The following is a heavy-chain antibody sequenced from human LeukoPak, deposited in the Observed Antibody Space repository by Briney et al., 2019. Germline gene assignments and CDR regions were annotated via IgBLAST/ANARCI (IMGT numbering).Heavy chain of an antibody. Sequence: PGGSLRLSCAASGFTFSSYGMHWVRQAPGKGLEWVAVIWYDGSNKYYADSVKGRFTISRDNSKNTLYLQMNSLRAEDTAVYYCARSSSGSYLHFDYWGQGTLVTVSS. CDR3: ARSSSGSYLHFDY. J-gene: IGHJ4*02. V-gene: IGHV3-30*19. CDR1: GFTFSSYG. CDR2: IWYDGSNK. D-gene: IGHD6-19*01.